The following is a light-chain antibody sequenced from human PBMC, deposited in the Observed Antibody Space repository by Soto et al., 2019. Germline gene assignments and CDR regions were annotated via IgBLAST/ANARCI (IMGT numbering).Light chain of an antibody. Sequence: EIVLTQSPGTLSLSPGDRATLSCRASQSVSTNYLAWYQQKLGQAPRLLIYGASSRATGIPDRFSGNWSGTDFPLTISRREPEDFAVYYCHQYGSTPFTFGPGTKVDIK. J-gene: IGKJ3*01. V-gene: IGKV3-20*01. CDR1: QSVSTNY. CDR3: HQYGSTPFT. CDR2: GAS.